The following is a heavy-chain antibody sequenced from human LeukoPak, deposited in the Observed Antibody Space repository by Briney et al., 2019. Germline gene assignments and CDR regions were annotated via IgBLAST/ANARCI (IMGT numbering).Heavy chain of an antibody. CDR1: GFTFSSYA. J-gene: IGHJ4*02. V-gene: IGHV3-30-3*01. Sequence: GGSLRLSCAASGFTFSSYAIHWVRQAPGKGLEWVAVISYDGSNKYYADSVKGRFTISRDNSKNTLYLQMNSLRAEDTAVYYCAKGKDSVAGATNDYWGQGTLVTVSS. D-gene: IGHD6-19*01. CDR2: ISYDGSNK. CDR3: AKGKDSVAGATNDY.